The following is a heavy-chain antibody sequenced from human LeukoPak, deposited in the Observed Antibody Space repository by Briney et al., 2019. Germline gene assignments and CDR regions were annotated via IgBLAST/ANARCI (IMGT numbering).Heavy chain of an antibody. D-gene: IGHD5-18*01. CDR3: AGYSYGYVDY. V-gene: IGHV4-34*01. CDR2: INHSGSN. Sequence: SETLSLTCAVYGGSFSGYYWSWIRQPPGKGLEWIGEINHSGSNNYNPSLKGRVTISVDTSKNEFCLKLSSVTAADTAVYYCAGYSYGYVDYWGQGTLVTVSS. CDR1: GGSFSGYY. J-gene: IGHJ4*02.